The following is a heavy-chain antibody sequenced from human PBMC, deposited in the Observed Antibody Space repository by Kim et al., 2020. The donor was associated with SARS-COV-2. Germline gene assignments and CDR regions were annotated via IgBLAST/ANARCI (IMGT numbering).Heavy chain of an antibody. J-gene: IGHJ3*02. CDR1: GYSFTSYW. Sequence: GESLKISCKGSGYSFTSYWISWVRQMPGKGLEWMGRIDPSDSYTNYSPSFQGHVTISADKSISTAYLQWSSLKASDTAMYYCVRGYYGSGSPEGGDAFDIWGQGTMVTVSS. CDR2: IDPSDSYT. CDR3: VRGYYGSGSPEGGDAFDI. V-gene: IGHV5-10-1*01. D-gene: IGHD3-10*01.